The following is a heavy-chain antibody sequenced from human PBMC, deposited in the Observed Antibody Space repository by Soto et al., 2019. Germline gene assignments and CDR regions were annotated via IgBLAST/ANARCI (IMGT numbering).Heavy chain of an antibody. V-gene: IGHV4-34*01. CDR1: GGSFSGYY. CDR3: ARGRDTAMVIGYDYYYGMDV. J-gene: IGHJ6*02. CDR2: INHSGST. D-gene: IGHD5-18*01. Sequence: ETRSLTCAFYGGSFSGYYWSWIRQPPGKGLEWIGEINHSGSTNYNPSLKSRVTISVDTSKNQFSLKLSSVTAADSAVYYCARGRDTAMVIGYDYYYGMDVWGQGTT.